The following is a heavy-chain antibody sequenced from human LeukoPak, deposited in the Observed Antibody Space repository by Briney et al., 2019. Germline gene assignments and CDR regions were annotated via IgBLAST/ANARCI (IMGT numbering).Heavy chain of an antibody. V-gene: IGHV3-9*01. CDR2: IGRNSDYI. J-gene: IGHJ5*02. Sequence: PGGSLRLSCVASGFSFNNYAMHWVRQVPGKGLEWVSGIGRNSDYIAYVDSVKGRFTIFRDNAKNSLFLQMNSLRVEDTAVYYCARGGDGYSRFDPWGQGTLVTVSS. D-gene: IGHD5-24*01. CDR3: ARGGDGYSRFDP. CDR1: GFSFNNYA.